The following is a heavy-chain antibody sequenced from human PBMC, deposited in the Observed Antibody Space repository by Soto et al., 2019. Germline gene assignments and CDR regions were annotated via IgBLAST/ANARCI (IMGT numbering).Heavy chain of an antibody. D-gene: IGHD2-2*01. CDR1: GYTFTGYY. Sequence: QVLLVQSGAEVKQPRASEKVSCKASGYTFTGYYMHWERQAPGQGLEGMGWINPNSGGTEHAQEVPGCLILTRGTSISTADMDLRRLKADDPAVYFCARGTTTSWRRASDYHYGMDVWGRGPTVTVSS. CDR3: ARGTTTSWRRASDYHYGMDV. J-gene: IGHJ6*02. V-gene: IGHV1-2*04. CDR2: INPNSGGT.